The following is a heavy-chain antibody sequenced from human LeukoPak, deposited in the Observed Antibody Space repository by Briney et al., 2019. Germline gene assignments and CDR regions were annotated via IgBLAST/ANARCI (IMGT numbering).Heavy chain of an antibody. V-gene: IGHV4-59*01. CDR3: ARDPSYSRDYYYYGMDV. D-gene: IGHD6-13*01. Sequence: SETLSLTCTVSGGSISSYYWSWIRQPPGKGLEWIGYIYYSGSTNHNPSLKSRVTISVDTSKNQFSLKLSSVTAADTAVYYCARDPSYSRDYYYYGMDVWGQGTTVTVSS. J-gene: IGHJ6*02. CDR1: GGSISSYY. CDR2: IYYSGST.